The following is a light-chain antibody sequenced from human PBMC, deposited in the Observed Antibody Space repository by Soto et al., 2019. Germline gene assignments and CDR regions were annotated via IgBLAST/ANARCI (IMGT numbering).Light chain of an antibody. J-gene: IGKJ2*01. V-gene: IGKV1-5*03. Sequence: DIEMTQSPSTLSASVGDRVTITCRASQSITTWLAWYQQKPGKAPKLLIYKATNVQTGVPSRFSGSGSGTEFSITISSLQPEDFAIYYCQQYNDYQYTFGQGTKLEIK. CDR1: QSITTW. CDR2: KAT. CDR3: QQYNDYQYT.